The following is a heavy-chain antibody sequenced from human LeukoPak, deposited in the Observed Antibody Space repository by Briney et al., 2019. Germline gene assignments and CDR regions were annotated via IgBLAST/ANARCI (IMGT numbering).Heavy chain of an antibody. J-gene: IGHJ5*02. CDR1: GSSISSGYY. CDR2: MSHSGST. D-gene: IGHD6-13*01. CDR3: ATYGIAAADSNQNWFDP. V-gene: IGHV4-38-2*01. Sequence: SATLSLTCPVSGSSISSGYYWGWIRQPPGKRLEWLGSMSHSGSTFYNPSLKSRVTISVDTSKNQFSLKLSSVTAADTAVYYCATYGIAAADSNQNWFDPWGQGTLVTVSS.